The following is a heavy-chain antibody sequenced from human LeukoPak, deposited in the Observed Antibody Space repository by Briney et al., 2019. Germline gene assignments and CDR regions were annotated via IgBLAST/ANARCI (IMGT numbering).Heavy chain of an antibody. CDR3: ARGYPYGSYVDY. V-gene: IGHV4-59*01. D-gene: IGHD1-26*01. CDR2: IYYSGST. Sequence: PSETLSLTCTVSGGSISSYYWSWIRQPPGKGLEWIGYIYYSGSTNYNPSLKSRVTISVDTSKNQFSLKLSSVTAADAAVYYCARGYPYGSYVDYWGQGTLATVSS. CDR1: GGSISSYY. J-gene: IGHJ4*02.